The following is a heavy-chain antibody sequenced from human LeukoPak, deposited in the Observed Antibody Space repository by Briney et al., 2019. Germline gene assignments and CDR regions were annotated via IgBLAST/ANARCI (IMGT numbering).Heavy chain of an antibody. D-gene: IGHD3-3*01. V-gene: IGHV2-26*01. CDR3: ARALRHDLALDY. CDR1: GFSLRDDRFG. Sequence: SGPVLVKPTETLTLTCSVSGFSLRDDRFGVTWIRQSPGKALEWLAQIFTNDEKSYSTSLKTRLAISEDTSKSQMVLTMTTMDPVDTATYFCARALRHDLALDYWGEGILVAVSS. CDR2: IFTNDEK. J-gene: IGHJ4*02.